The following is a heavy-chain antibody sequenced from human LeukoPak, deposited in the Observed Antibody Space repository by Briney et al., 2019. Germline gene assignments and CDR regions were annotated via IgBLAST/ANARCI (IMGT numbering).Heavy chain of an antibody. J-gene: IGHJ6*03. D-gene: IGHD3-10*01. CDR3: ATGYGSGSKNYYYYYYMDV. Sequence: ASVTVSCKASGYTFTSYGISWVRQAPGQGLEWMGWISAYNGNTNYAQKLQGRVTMTTDTSTSTAYMELRSLRSDDTAVYYCATGYGSGSKNYYYYYYMDVWGKGTTVTVSS. V-gene: IGHV1-18*01. CDR2: ISAYNGNT. CDR1: GYTFTSYG.